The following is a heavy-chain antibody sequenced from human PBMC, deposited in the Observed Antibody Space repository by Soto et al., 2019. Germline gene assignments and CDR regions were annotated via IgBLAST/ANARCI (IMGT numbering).Heavy chain of an antibody. J-gene: IGHJ4*02. Sequence: GAPRISCAASGFTFSKARMNWVRQAPGKGLEWVGRIKSKTDGGTTDYAAPVKGRFTISRDESKNQLYLQMNSLKNEDTAVYLCYTLMITFGGALARDYWGQGTLVTVSS. CDR2: IKSKTDGGTT. V-gene: IGHV3-15*07. CDR3: YTLMITFGGALARDY. D-gene: IGHD3-16*01. CDR1: GFTFSKAR.